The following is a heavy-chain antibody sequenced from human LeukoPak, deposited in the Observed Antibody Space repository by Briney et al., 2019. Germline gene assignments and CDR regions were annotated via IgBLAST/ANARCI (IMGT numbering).Heavy chain of an antibody. CDR1: GGSISSGDYY. Sequence: SETLSLTCTVSGGSISSGDYYWSWIRQPPGKGLEWIGYIYYSGSTYHNPPLKSRVTISVDTSKNQFSLKLSSVTAADTAVYYCARESTLGSGGVDVWGKGTTVTVSS. V-gene: IGHV4-30-4*01. CDR2: IYYSGST. CDR3: ARESTLGSGGVDV. D-gene: IGHD2-15*01. J-gene: IGHJ6*04.